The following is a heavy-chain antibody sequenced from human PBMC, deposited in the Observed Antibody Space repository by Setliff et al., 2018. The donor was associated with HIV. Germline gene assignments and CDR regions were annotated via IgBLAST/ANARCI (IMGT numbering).Heavy chain of an antibody. Sequence: SETLSLTCTVSGGSISSGGYYWSWIRQHPGKGLEWIGYIYYSGSTYYNPSLKSRVTISVDTSKNQFSLKLSSVTAADTAVYYCATADYIYGRNVFDYWGQGSLVTVSS. CDR2: IYYSGST. CDR3: ATADYIYGRNVFDY. J-gene: IGHJ4*02. D-gene: IGHD5-18*01. CDR1: GGSISSGGYY. V-gene: IGHV4-31*03.